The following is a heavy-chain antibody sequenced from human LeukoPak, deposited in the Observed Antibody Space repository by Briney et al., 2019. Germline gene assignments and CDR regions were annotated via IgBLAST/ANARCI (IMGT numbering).Heavy chain of an antibody. CDR1: GYTLTELS. Sequence: ASVKVSCKVSGYTLTELSMHWVRQAPGKGLERMGGVDPEDGEIIYAQKFQGRVTMTEDTSTDTAYMELSSLRSEDTAVYYCAIDVGELLTYWGQGTLVTVSS. D-gene: IGHD1-26*01. V-gene: IGHV1-24*01. CDR2: VDPEDGEI. J-gene: IGHJ4*02. CDR3: AIDVGELLTY.